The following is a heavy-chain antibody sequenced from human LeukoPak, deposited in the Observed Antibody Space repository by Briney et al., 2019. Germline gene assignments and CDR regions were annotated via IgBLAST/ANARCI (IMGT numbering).Heavy chain of an antibody. CDR2: IYYSGST. CDR3: ARTISGSSWYHPYYFDY. CDR1: GGSISSYY. D-gene: IGHD6-13*01. V-gene: IGHV4-59*01. Sequence: SETLSLTCTVSGGSISSYYWSWIRQSPGKGLEWIGYIYYSGSTNYNPALKSRVTKSVDTSKNQFSLKLSSVTAADTAVYYCARTISGSSWYHPYYFDYWGQGTLVTVSS. J-gene: IGHJ4*02.